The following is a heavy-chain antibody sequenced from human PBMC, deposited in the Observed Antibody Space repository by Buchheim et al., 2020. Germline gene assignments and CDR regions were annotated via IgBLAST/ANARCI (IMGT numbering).Heavy chain of an antibody. Sequence: QVQLVQSGAEVKKPGASVKVSCKASGYTFTSYDINWVRQAPGQGLEWMGWMNPNSGNTGYAQQFQGRVTMTGNTSISTAYMELSSLRSEDTAVYYCARDKWLRPSYYYYGMDVWGKGTT. CDR2: MNPNSGNT. CDR1: GYTFTSYD. V-gene: IGHV1-8*01. J-gene: IGHJ6*04. CDR3: ARDKWLRPSYYYYGMDV. D-gene: IGHD5-12*01.